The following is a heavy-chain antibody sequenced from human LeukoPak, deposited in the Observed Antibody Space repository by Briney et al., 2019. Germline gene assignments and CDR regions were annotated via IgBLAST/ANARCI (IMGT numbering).Heavy chain of an antibody. CDR3: ARDIVIVTLKGLD. J-gene: IGHJ4*02. Sequence: DSVKVSCKASGYSFSDYCMHWVRQAPGQGLEWMGWINPDKGVTNYPQKFQGRVSMTRDTAISTAYMELSSLRSDDTAVYYCARDIVIVTLKGLDWGQGTLVTVSS. D-gene: IGHD3-16*02. CDR1: GYSFSDYC. V-gene: IGHV1-2*02. CDR2: INPDKGVT.